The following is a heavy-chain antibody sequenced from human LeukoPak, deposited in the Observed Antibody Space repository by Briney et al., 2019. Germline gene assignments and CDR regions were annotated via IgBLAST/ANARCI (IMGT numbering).Heavy chain of an antibody. CDR1: GYDFISQW. CDR3: TSGPWGIHY. D-gene: IGHD5-12*01. CDR2: IYPRDSDT. J-gene: IGHJ4*02. V-gene: IGHV5-51*06. Sequence: GDSLMISCKASGYDFISQWIGWARQMPGKGLEWMGLIYPRDSDTRYSPSFQAQVTISADKSISTAYLQWNSLKASDTAMYYCTSGPWGIHYWGQGTLVTVSS.